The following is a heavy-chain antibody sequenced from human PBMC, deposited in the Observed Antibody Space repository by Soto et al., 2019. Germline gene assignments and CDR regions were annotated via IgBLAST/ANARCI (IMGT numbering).Heavy chain of an antibody. V-gene: IGHV4-34*01. J-gene: IGHJ3*02. CDR1: GGSFSGYY. CDR3: ARRVDHYDSSGDANDI. Sequence: KPSETLSLTCAVYGGSFSGYYWSWIRQPPGKGLEWIGEINHSGSTSYNPSLKSRVTMSVDTSKNEFSLKLTSVTAADTAVYYCARRVDHYDSSGDANDIWGQGTMVTVSS. D-gene: IGHD3-22*01. CDR2: INHSGST.